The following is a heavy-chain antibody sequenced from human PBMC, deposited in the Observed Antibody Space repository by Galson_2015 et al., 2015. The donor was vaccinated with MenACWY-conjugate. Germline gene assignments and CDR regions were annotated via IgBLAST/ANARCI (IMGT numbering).Heavy chain of an antibody. Sequence: ALRLGGAASGFTVTGYEFNWGRQAPGTGLEWLSYVSKGGSPIYYGVSVNGRVTISRDNVYKSLFLEMDSLRAGDTGVYYCARVGTWIHQYFYYMDVWGKGTTVTVSS. D-gene: IGHD5-18*01. CDR2: VSKGGSPI. J-gene: IGHJ6*03. V-gene: IGHV3-48*03. CDR1: GFTVTGYE. CDR3: ARVGTWIHQYFYYMDV.